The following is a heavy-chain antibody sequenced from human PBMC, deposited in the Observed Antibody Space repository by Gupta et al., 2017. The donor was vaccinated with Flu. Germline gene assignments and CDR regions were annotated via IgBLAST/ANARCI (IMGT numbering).Heavy chain of an antibody. CDR1: GFTVSTQY. D-gene: IGHD3-22*01. Sequence: EVQLVESGGGLVQPGGSLRLSCAVSGFTVSTQYMTCVRQAPGKGLEWVSIVYSSGNTVYADSVKGRFAISRDNSNNTLYLYMNSVRTEDTAVYFCARVANYYDTSGYYDAYWYFDLWGRGTLVTVSS. CDR2: VYSSGNT. V-gene: IGHV3-66*02. J-gene: IGHJ2*01. CDR3: ARVANYYDTSGYYDAYWYFDL.